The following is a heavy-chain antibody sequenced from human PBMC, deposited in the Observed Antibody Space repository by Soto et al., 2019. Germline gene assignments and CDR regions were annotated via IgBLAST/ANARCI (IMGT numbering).Heavy chain of an antibody. Sequence: QVQLQESGPGLVKPSETLSLTCTVSGGSISHYYWSWIRQPPGKGLEWIGYIYYSGSANYNPSLKGRVIITVDASKKQFALKRSSVTAADTAVYFCARGGSSWSGAWYFDLWGRGTLVTVSS. CDR1: GGSISHYY. CDR2: IYYSGSA. D-gene: IGHD6-13*01. J-gene: IGHJ2*01. CDR3: ARGGSSWSGAWYFDL. V-gene: IGHV4-59*01.